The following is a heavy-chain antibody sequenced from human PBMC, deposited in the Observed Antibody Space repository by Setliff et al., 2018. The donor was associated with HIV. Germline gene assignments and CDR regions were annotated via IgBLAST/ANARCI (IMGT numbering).Heavy chain of an antibody. CDR2: IYYSGST. D-gene: IGHD6-13*01. Sequence: PSETLSLTCTVSGGSISSSSYYWGWIRQPPGKGLEWIGSIYYSGSTYSNPSLKSRVTISVDTSKKQVSLKLNSVTAADTAVYYCASAVGSSSWLRALDYWGQGTLVTVSS. CDR1: GGSISSSSYY. V-gene: IGHV4-39*07. J-gene: IGHJ4*02. CDR3: ASAVGSSSWLRALDY.